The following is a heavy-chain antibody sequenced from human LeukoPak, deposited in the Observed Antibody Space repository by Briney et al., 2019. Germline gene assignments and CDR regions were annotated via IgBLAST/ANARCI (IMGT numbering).Heavy chain of an antibody. CDR2: IIANGGRA. V-gene: IGHV3-23*01. Sequence: PGGSLRLSCAASGFTFTNYAMSWVRQAPGKGPEWVSSIIANGGRAYYADSVKGRFTISRDNSKNTLYLQMNSLRAEDTAVYYCAKVPYYYDSSGYIYFDYWGQGTLVTVSS. CDR1: GFTFTNYA. D-gene: IGHD3-22*01. CDR3: AKVPYYYDSSGYIYFDY. J-gene: IGHJ4*02.